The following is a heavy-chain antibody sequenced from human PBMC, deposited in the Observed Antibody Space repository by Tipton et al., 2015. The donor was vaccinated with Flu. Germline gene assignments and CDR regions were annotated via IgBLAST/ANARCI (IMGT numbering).Heavy chain of an antibody. J-gene: IGHJ5*02. Sequence: QVQLVQSGGALVQPGGSLRLSCAVSGDYISSDFFWDWIRQPPGKGLEWVATVHRSGSTRYNPSLKSRVTISVDTSKNQFSLEMRSVTAADMAVYYCARRGFSNYASDPKNWFDRWGQGTLVTVSS. CDR1: GDYISSDFF. CDR3: ARRGFSNYASDPKNWFDR. D-gene: IGHD4-11*01. CDR2: VHRSGST. V-gene: IGHV4-38-2*01.